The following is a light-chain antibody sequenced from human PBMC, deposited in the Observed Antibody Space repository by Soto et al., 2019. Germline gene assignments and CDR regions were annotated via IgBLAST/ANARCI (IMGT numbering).Light chain of an antibody. CDR2: EVY. Sequence: QSALTQPPSASGSPGQSVTISCTGSSSDFGGYNYVSWYQQHTGKAPTLMIYEVYKRPSGVPDRFSGSKSGNTASLTVSGLQAEDEADYYCSSYAGSNNLVFGGGTKLTVL. CDR3: SSYAGSNNLV. J-gene: IGLJ2*01. V-gene: IGLV2-8*01. CDR1: SSDFGGYNY.